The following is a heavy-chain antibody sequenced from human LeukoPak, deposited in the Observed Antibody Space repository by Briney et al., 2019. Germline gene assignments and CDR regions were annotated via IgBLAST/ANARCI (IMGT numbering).Heavy chain of an antibody. D-gene: IGHD3-10*01. CDR2: ISYDGSNK. CDR1: GFTFSSYG. V-gene: IGHV3-30*18. CDR3: AKWFGELWGAFDI. J-gene: IGHJ3*02. Sequence: GGSLRPSCAASGFTFSSYGMHWVRQAPGKGLEWVAVISYDGSNKYYADSVKGRFTISRDNSKNTLYLQMNSLRAEDTAVYYCAKWFGELWGAFDIWGQGTMVTVSS.